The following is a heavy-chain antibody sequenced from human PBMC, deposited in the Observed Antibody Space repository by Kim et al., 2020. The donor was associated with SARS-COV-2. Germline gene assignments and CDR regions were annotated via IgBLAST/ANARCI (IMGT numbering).Heavy chain of an antibody. V-gene: IGHV3-30*01. J-gene: IGHJ6*02. Sequence: SNKYQEDSVKGRFTISRDNSKNTLYLQMNSLRAEDTAVYYCAVLAAAGMDVWGQGTTVIVSS. D-gene: IGHD6-13*01. CDR2: SNK. CDR3: AVLAAAGMDV.